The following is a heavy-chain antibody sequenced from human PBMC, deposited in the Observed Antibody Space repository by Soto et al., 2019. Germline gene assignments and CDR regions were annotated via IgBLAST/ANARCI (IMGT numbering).Heavy chain of an antibody. V-gene: IGHV1-18*01. D-gene: IGHD2-8*01. CDR3: AKNGQPPYYYYGLDV. J-gene: IGHJ6*02. CDR2: ISGYNGDT. Sequence: QGQQVQSGGEVKKPGASVKVSCKASGYTFSRYGISWVRQAPGQGLEWMGWISGYNGDTNYAQKFQGRVTMTIDTSTTTAYMELRGLTSDDTAIYYCAKNGQPPYYYYGLDVWGQGTTVTVSS. CDR1: GYTFSRYG.